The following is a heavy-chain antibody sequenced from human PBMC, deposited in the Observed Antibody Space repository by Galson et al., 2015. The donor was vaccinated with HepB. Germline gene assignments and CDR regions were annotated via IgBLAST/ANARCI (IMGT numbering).Heavy chain of an antibody. Sequence: CAIPGDSVSSNSAAWNWIRQSPSRGLEWLGRTYYRSKWYNDYAVSVKSRITINPDTSKNQFSLQLNSVTPEDTAVYYCARATNSGYDFGFDYWGQGTLVTVSS. CDR3: ARATNSGYDFGFDY. V-gene: IGHV6-1*01. CDR1: GDSVSSNSAA. J-gene: IGHJ4*02. D-gene: IGHD5-12*01. CDR2: TYYRSKWYN.